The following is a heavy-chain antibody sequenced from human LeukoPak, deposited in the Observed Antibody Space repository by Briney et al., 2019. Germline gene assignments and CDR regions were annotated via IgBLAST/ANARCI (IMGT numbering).Heavy chain of an antibody. V-gene: IGHV3-74*01. Sequence: GGSLRLSCAASGFTFSSYWMHWVRQAPGEGLLWVSRINSDGSTTSYAVSVMGRFTISRDNAKNTLYLQVNSLRAEDTAVYYCARVIYSGWEGELSDWGQGTLVTVSS. CDR3: ARVIYSGWEGELSD. CDR2: INSDGSTT. CDR1: GFTFSSYW. J-gene: IGHJ4*02. D-gene: IGHD6-19*01.